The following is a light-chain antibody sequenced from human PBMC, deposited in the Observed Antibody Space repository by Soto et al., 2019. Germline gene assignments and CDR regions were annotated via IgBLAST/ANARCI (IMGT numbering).Light chain of an antibody. Sequence: EIVMTQSPATLSVSPGERATLSCRAAQSVGSNLAWYQQKPGQAPRLLIYGASTRATGIPVRFSGSGSGTDFSLTISSLQSEDFLVYYCQQYNDWPYTFGQGTKLEIK. CDR2: GAS. CDR3: QQYNDWPYT. V-gene: IGKV3-15*01. CDR1: QSVGSN. J-gene: IGKJ2*01.